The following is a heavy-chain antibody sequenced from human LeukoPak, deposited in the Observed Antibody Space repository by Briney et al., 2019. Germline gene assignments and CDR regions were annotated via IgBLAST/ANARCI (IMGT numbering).Heavy chain of an antibody. J-gene: IGHJ4*02. CDR1: GGTFSSYA. D-gene: IGHD5-24*01. Sequence: ASVKVSCKASGGTFSSYAISWVRQAPGQGLEWMGRIIPILGIANYAQKFQGRVTITADKSTSTAYMELSSLSSEDTAVYYCARDAEMASGPAVYWGQGTLVTVSS. CDR3: ARDAEMASGPAVY. V-gene: IGHV1-69*04. CDR2: IIPILGIA.